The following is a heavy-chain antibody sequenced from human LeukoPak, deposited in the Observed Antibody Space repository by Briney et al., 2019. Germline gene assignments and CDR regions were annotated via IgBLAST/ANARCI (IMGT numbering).Heavy chain of an antibody. CDR1: GGSISSGDYY. D-gene: IGHD3-10*01. Sequence: SETLSLTCTVSGGSISSGDYYWSWIRQHPGKGLEWIGYIYYSGSTYYNPSLKSRVTISVDTSKNQFSLKLSSVTAADTAVYYCARAIRGVIHHFDYWGQGTLVTVSS. CDR3: ARAIRGVIHHFDY. CDR2: IYYSGST. J-gene: IGHJ4*02. V-gene: IGHV4-31*03.